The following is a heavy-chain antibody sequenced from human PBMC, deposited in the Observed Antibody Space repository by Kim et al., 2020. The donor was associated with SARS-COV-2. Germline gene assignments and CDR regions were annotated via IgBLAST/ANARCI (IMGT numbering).Heavy chain of an antibody. CDR3: ARSPLGYYYDSSGYYYFDY. CDR2: IYYSGST. CDR1: GGSISSYY. D-gene: IGHD3-22*01. J-gene: IGHJ4*02. V-gene: IGHV4-59*01. Sequence: SETLSLTCTVSGGSISSYYWSWIRQPPGKGLEWIGYIYYSGSTNYNPSLKSRVTISVDTSKNQFSLKLSSVTAADTAVYYCARSPLGYYYDSSGYYYFDYWGQGTLVTVSS.